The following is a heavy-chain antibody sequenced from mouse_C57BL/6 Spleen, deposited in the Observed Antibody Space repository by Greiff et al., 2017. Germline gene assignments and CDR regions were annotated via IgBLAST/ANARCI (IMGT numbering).Heavy chain of an antibody. CDR3: ARGGYYPHWYFDV. D-gene: IGHD2-3*01. Sequence: QVQLQQSGPELVKPGASVKLSCKASGYTFTSYDINWVQQRPGQGLEWIGWIYPRDGSTKYNEKFKGKATLTVDTSSSTAYMELHSLTSEDAAVYFCARGGYYPHWYFDVWGTGTTVTVSS. J-gene: IGHJ1*03. CDR1: GYTFTSYD. V-gene: IGHV1-85*01. CDR2: IYPRDGST.